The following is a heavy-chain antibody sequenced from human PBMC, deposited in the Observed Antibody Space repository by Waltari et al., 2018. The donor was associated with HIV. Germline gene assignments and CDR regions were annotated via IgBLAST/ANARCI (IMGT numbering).Heavy chain of an antibody. CDR1: GYTFSSFY. CDR3: GRGTTDYINY. CDR2: VNTNGGGR. D-gene: IGHD3-10*01. Sequence: VHLLQSGAEMKKPGASVTVSCTTSGYTFSSFYIHWVRQAPGQGLVWVGRVNTNGGGRVYSEGFPTRLTLTADTSTRTAYVQLSDLTAEDAATYFCGRGTTDYINYWGQGSLVTVSS. V-gene: IGHV1-46*01. J-gene: IGHJ4*02.